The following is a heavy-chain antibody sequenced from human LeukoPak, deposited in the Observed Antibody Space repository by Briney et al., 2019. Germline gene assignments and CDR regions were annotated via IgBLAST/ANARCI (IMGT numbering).Heavy chain of an antibody. CDR1: GFTSSSYS. CDR3: ARIGVFTVFDY. V-gene: IGHV3-21*01. D-gene: IGHD4-11*01. Sequence: GGSLRLSCAASGFTSSSYSMNWVRQAPGKGLEWVSSISSSSSYIYYADSVKGRFTISRDNAKNSLYLQMNSLRAEDTAVYYCARIGVFTVFDYWGQGTLVTVSS. CDR2: ISSSSSYI. J-gene: IGHJ4*02.